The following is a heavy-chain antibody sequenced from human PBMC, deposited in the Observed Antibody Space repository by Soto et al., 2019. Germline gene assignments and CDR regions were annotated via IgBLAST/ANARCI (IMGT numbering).Heavy chain of an antibody. D-gene: IGHD6-13*01. CDR1: GFTFDDYA. J-gene: IGHJ3*02. CDR3: AKDESIAAAGTGAFDI. Sequence: EVQLVESGGGLVQPGRSLRLSCAASGFTFDDYAMHWVRQAPGKGLEWVSGISWNSGSIGYADSVKCRFTISRDNAKNSLYLQMNSQRAEDTALDYYAKDESIAAAGTGAFDIWGQGTMVTVSS. CDR2: ISWNSGSI. V-gene: IGHV3-9*01.